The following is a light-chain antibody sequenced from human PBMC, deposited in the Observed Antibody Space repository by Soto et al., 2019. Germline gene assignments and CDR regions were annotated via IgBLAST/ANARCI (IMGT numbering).Light chain of an antibody. Sequence: QSVLTQPPSVSGAPGQRVTISCTGSSSNIGAGYDVHWYQQLPARAPKLLIYGNTNRPSGVPDRFSGSKSGTSASLAITGLQAEDEADYYCLSFDSRLSVVFGGGTKVTVL. CDR2: GNT. CDR3: LSFDSRLSVV. J-gene: IGLJ2*01. V-gene: IGLV1-40*01. CDR1: SSNIGAGYD.